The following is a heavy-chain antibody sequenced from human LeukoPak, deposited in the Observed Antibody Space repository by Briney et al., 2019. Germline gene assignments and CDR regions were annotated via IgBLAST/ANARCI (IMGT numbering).Heavy chain of an antibody. D-gene: IGHD3-3*01. J-gene: IGHJ6*02. V-gene: IGHV3-74*01. CDR1: GFTFSSYW. CDR2: INSDGSST. CDR3: ARESPPTYDFWSGYRQDKYYYYGMDV. Sequence: GGSLRLSCAASGFTFSSYWMHWVRQAPGKGLVWVSRINSDGSSTSYADSVKGRLTISRDNAKNTLYLQMNSLRAEDTAVYYCARESPPTYDFWSGYRQDKYYYYGMDVWGQGTTVTVSS.